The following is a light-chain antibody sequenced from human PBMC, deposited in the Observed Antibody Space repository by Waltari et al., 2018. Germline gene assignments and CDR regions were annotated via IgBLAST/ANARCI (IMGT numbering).Light chain of an antibody. CDR2: AAS. CDR3: LQHNSHPWT. J-gene: IGKJ1*01. Sequence: DIQMTQSPSSLSASLGDRVTITCRASRVIRIDFNWYRQRTGRAPERLIYAASTLQSGVPSRFSSSESATQFTLTINNLQPEHVATYYCLQHNSHPWTFGPETKVEIK. CDR1: RVIRID. V-gene: IGKV1-17*02.